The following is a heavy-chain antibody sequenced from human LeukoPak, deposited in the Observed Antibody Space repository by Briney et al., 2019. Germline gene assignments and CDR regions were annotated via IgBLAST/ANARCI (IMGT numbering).Heavy chain of an antibody. CDR1: GFTFSSYA. D-gene: IGHD3-3*01. J-gene: IGHJ5*02. V-gene: IGHV3-23*01. CDR3: AKVYYDFWSGIYVESYRRGFDP. Sequence: GGSLRLSCAASGFTFSSYAMSWVRQAPGKGLEWVSAISGSGGSTYYADSVKGRFTISRDNSKNTLYLQMNSLRAEDTAVYYCAKVYYDFWSGIYVESYRRGFDPWGQGTLVTVSS. CDR2: ISGSGGST.